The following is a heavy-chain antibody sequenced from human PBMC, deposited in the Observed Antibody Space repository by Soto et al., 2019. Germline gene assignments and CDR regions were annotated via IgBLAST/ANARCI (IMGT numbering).Heavy chain of an antibody. Sequence: SETLSLTCAVSGYSISSGYYWGWIRQPPGKGLEWIGSIYHSGSTYYNPSLKSRVTISVDTSKNQFSLKLSSVTAADTAVYYCERVRSIEVAGCFDYWGQGTLVTVSS. CDR1: GYSISSGYY. CDR2: IYHSGST. CDR3: ERVRSIEVAGCFDY. J-gene: IGHJ4*02. D-gene: IGHD6-19*01. V-gene: IGHV4-38-2*01.